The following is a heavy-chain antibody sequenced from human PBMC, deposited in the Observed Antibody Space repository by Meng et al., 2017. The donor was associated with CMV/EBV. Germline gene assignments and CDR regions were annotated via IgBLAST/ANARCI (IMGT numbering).Heavy chain of an antibody. J-gene: IGHJ6*02. D-gene: IGHD3-3*01. CDR3: ARDNDFWSGYYRYYYYYYGMDV. CDR2: ISSSSSYI. Sequence: GGSLRLSCAASGFTFSSYSMNWVRQAPGKGLEWVSSISSSSSYIYYADSVKGRFTISRDNAKNSLYLQMNSLRAEDTAVYYCARDNDFWSGYYRYYYYYYGMDVWGQGTTVTVS. CDR1: GFTFSSYS. V-gene: IGHV3-21*01.